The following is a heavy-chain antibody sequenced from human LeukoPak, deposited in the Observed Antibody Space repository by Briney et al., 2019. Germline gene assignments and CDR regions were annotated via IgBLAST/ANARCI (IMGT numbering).Heavy chain of an antibody. CDR3: ARGDTTIFGVVIPNRFDY. CDR1: GYTFTGYY. CDR2: INPNGGGT. V-gene: IGHV1-2*02. D-gene: IGHD3-3*01. Sequence: ASVKVSCKASGYTFTGYYMHWVRQAPGQGLEWMGWINPNGGGTNYAQKFQGRVTMTRDTSISTAYMELSRLRSDDTAVYYCARGDTTIFGVVIPNRFDYWGQGTLVTVSS. J-gene: IGHJ4*02.